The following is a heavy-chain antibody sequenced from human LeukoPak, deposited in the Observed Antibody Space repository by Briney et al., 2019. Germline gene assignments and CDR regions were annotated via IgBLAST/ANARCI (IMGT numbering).Heavy chain of an antibody. J-gene: IGHJ4*02. D-gene: IGHD1-26*01. CDR3: ARGSYVGPTSGYFDY. CDR2: IYYSGST. V-gene: IGHV4-31*03. CDR1: GGSISSGGYN. Sequence: SQTLSLTCTVSGGSISSGGYNWSWIRQHPGKGLECIGYIYYSGSTYYNPSLKSRVTISVDTSKNQFSLKLSSVTAADTAVYYCARGSYVGPTSGYFDYWGQGTLVAVSS.